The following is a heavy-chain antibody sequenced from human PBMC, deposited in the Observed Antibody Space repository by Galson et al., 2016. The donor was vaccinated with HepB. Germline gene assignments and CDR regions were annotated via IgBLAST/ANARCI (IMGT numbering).Heavy chain of an antibody. CDR2: RYFTGTT. V-gene: IGHV4-39*02. Sequence: SETLSLTCAVSGGSVSSSAYFWGWIRQPPGKGLEWIGARYFTGTTHYNPSPKSRVIMSKDTSLNHVSLKLRSVTAADTAVYFCARASSGFWDWHYYGMDVWGHGTTVIVSS. D-gene: IGHD3-22*01. CDR1: GGSVSSSAYF. CDR3: ARASSGFWDWHYYGMDV. J-gene: IGHJ6*02.